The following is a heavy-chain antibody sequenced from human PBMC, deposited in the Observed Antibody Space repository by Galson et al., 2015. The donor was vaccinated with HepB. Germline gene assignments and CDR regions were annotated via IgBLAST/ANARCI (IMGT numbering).Heavy chain of an antibody. CDR1: GFTFSNYG. CDR3: SRGTFGGPLYMDF. V-gene: IGHV3-33*04. D-gene: IGHD3-16*01. CDR2: IWYDGNRK. J-gene: IGHJ6*03. Sequence: SLRVSCVASGFTFSNYGMHWVRQAPGKGLEWAAVIWYDGNRKYYVDYVKGRFTMSRDNSKNTLFMQIDILRAEDTGVYYCSRGTFGGPLYMDFWGKGTTVIVSS.